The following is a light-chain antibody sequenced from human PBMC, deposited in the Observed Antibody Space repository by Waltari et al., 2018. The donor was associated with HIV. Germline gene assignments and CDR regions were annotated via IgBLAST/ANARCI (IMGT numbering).Light chain of an antibody. J-gene: IGKJ4*01. CDR2: WAS. CDR1: RTVYFNSNNQNY. Sequence: DLVMTQSPDSLPVSLGERATMNCRSSRTVYFNSNNQNYLAWYQQKPGQSPKVLIYWASTRASGVPGRFSGSGSGTDFNLTISSLQADDVAVYYCQQYYTIESTFGGGTKVEIK. CDR3: QQYYTIEST. V-gene: IGKV4-1*01.